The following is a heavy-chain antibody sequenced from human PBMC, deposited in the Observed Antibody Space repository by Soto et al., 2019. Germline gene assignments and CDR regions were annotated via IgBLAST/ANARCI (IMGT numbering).Heavy chain of an antibody. CDR1: GGSISSSSYF. CDR2: MYYSGST. Sequence: SETLSLTCTVSGGSISSSSYFWGWIRQPPGKGMEWIGSMYYSGSTYYNPSLKSRVTISVDTSKNQLSLKLSSVTAADKDEYKCVRHGEGTFRSFNWLDPWGKGTLVTVSS. J-gene: IGHJ5*02. CDR3: VRHGEGTFRSFNWLDP. V-gene: IGHV4-39*01. D-gene: IGHD7-27*01.